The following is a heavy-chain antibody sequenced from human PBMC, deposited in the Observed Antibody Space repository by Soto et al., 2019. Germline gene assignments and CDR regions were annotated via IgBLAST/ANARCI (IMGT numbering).Heavy chain of an antibody. CDR3: AREPIPEVGASFDY. J-gene: IGHJ4*02. Sequence: GGSLRLSCAASGFTFSSYGMHWVRQAPGKGLEWVAVIWYDGSNKYYADSVKGRFTISRDNSKNTLYLQMNSLRAEDTAVYYCAREPIPEVGASFDYWGQGTLVTVSS. D-gene: IGHD1-26*01. V-gene: IGHV3-33*01. CDR2: IWYDGSNK. CDR1: GFTFSSYG.